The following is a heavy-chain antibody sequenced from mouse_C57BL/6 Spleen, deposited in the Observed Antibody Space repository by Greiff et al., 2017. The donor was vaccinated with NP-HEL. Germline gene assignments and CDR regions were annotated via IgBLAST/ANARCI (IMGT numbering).Heavy chain of an antibody. CDR3: ARLTTVTFDY. CDR1: GFTFSSYT. V-gene: IGHV5-9*01. CDR2: ISGGGGNT. Sequence: DVMLVESGGGLVKPGGSLKLSCAASGFTFSSYTMSWVRQTPEKRLEWVATISGGGGNTYYPDSVKGRFTISRDNAKNTLYLQMSSLRSEDTALYYCARLTTVTFDYWGQGTTLTVSS. J-gene: IGHJ2*01. D-gene: IGHD1-1*01.